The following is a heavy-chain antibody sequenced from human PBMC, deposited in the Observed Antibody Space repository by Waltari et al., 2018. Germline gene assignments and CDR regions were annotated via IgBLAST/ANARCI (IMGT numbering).Heavy chain of an antibody. Sequence: QVQVVQSGAEGKKPGASVKVSCKTSGYTFTFYYIHWVRQAPGQGLEWMGIINPSGGNTSYAQNFQGRVTMTRGTSTSTVYMELSSLRSEDTAVYYCASGDYSFDYWGQGTLVTVSS. D-gene: IGHD4-17*01. CDR2: INPSGGNT. V-gene: IGHV1-46*01. CDR1: GYTFTFYY. CDR3: ASGDYSFDY. J-gene: IGHJ4*02.